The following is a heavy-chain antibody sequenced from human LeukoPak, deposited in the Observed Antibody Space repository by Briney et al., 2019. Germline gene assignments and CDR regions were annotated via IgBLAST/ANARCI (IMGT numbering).Heavy chain of an antibody. CDR2: IHHSGSS. CDR3: ARGGNRFGGFYFDY. CDR1: ADSLSSGGHY. J-gene: IGHJ4*02. Sequence: SQTLSLTCTVSADSLSSGGHYWAWIRQLPGKGLESIGFIHHSGSSRHNPSLKDRVAISVDASRKQFALRLSSVTAADTAIYYCARGGNRFGGFYFDYWGQGIQVIISS. D-gene: IGHD3-10*01. V-gene: IGHV4-31*03.